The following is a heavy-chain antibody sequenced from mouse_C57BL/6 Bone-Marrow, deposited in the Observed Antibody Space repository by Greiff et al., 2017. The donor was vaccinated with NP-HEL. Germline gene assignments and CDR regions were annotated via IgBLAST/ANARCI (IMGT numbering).Heavy chain of an antibody. J-gene: IGHJ3*01. D-gene: IGHD2-4*01. CDR1: GFTFSDYY. CDR3: ARRDDYGDWFAY. CDR2: ISNGGGST. V-gene: IGHV5-12*01. Sequence: EVMLVESGGGLVQPGGSLKLSCAASGFTFSDYYMYWVRQTPEKRLEWVAYISNGGGSTYYPDTVKGRFTISRDNAKNTLYLQMSRLKSEDTAMYYCARRDDYGDWFAYWGQGTLVTVSA.